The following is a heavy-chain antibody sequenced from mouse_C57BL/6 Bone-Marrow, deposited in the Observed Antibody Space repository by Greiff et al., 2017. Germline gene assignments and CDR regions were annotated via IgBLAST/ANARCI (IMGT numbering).Heavy chain of an antibody. CDR3: AREGLGGGFDY. D-gene: IGHD4-1*01. Sequence: EVQLQQSGPELVKPGASVKISCKASGYTFTDYNMDWVKQSHGKSLEWIGDINPNNGGTIYNQKFKGKATLTVDKSSSTAYMELRSLTSEDTAVYYCAREGLGGGFDYWGQGTTLTVSS. J-gene: IGHJ2*01. CDR2: INPNNGGT. V-gene: IGHV1-18*01. CDR1: GYTFTDYN.